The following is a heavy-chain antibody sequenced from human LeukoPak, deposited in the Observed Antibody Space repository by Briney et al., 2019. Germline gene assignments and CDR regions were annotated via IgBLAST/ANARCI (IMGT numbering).Heavy chain of an antibody. Sequence: GGSLRLSCAASGFTFSSYWMSWVRQAPGKGLEWVSIIYSGGSTYYADSVKGRFTISRDNSKNTLYLQMNSLRAEDTAVYYCATKYCSGGSCLVGSPYYYYGMDVWGQGTTVTVSS. CDR3: ATKYCSGGSCLVGSPYYYYGMDV. CDR2: IYSGGST. J-gene: IGHJ6*02. V-gene: IGHV3-66*01. CDR1: GFTFSSYW. D-gene: IGHD2-15*01.